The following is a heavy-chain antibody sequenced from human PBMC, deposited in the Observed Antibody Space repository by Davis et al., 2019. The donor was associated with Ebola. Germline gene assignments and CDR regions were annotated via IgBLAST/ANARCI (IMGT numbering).Heavy chain of an antibody. D-gene: IGHD3-10*01. V-gene: IGHV4-59*01. CDR2: MYYRGDT. CDR1: GGSISNYY. CDR3: ASTYGAGSYWYFEH. J-gene: IGHJ4*02. Sequence: MPSETRSLTCTVSGGSISNYYWSWIRQPPGKGLEWIGYMYYRGDTNYNPSLKSRVTISLDTSNNQLSLKLASVTAADTAVYYCASTYGAGSYWYFEHWGQGTLITVSS.